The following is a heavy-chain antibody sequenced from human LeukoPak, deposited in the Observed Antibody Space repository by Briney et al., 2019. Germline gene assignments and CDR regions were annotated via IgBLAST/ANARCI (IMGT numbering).Heavy chain of an antibody. D-gene: IGHD6-13*01. CDR1: GYTFTGYY. CDR2: INPNGGGT. V-gene: IGHV1-2*06. Sequence: ASVKVSCKASGYTFTGYYIHWVRQAPGQGLEWMGRINPNGGGTNYAQKFQGRVTMTSDTSISTAYMELSRLRSDDTAVYYCARDNLRNSSWYFLTTAMYYFDYWGQGTLVTVSS. CDR3: ARDNLRNSSWYFLTTAMYYFDY. J-gene: IGHJ4*02.